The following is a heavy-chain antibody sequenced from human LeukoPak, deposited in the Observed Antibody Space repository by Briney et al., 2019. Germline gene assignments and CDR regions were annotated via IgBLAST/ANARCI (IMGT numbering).Heavy chain of an antibody. D-gene: IGHD5-24*01. J-gene: IGHJ4*02. CDR1: GFSFSSYW. Sequence: GGSLRLSCAASGFSFSSYWMSWVRQAPGKGLEWVANIRQDGSEKYYLDSVKGRFTISRDNAKDSVHLQMNSLRAEDTALYYCAKDTQVEMATTFDYWGQGTLVTVSS. CDR3: AKDTQVEMATTFDY. V-gene: IGHV3-7*03. CDR2: IRQDGSEK.